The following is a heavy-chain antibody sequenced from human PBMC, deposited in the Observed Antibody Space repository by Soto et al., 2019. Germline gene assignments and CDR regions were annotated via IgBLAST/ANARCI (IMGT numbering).Heavy chain of an antibody. Sequence: QVQLVQSGAEVKKPGSSVKVSCKASGGTFTTFAVTWVRQAPGLGLEWMGGFIPLSGVSHYPQKFHGRVTITADESTSTAYMELRNLRSEDTAVYYCARGSYDNRGPLSHFDSWGQGTPLTVST. D-gene: IGHD3-22*01. CDR2: FIPLSGVS. V-gene: IGHV1-69*01. CDR3: ARGSYDNRGPLSHFDS. CDR1: GGTFTTFA. J-gene: IGHJ4*02.